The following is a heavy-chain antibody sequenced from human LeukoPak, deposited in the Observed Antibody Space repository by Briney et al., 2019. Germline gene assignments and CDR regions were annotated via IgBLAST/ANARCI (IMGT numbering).Heavy chain of an antibody. CDR1: GFTVSSNY. J-gene: IGHJ4*02. V-gene: IGHV3-23*01. CDR2: ISGSGGST. D-gene: IGHD6-19*01. Sequence: QPGGSLRLSCAASGFTVSSNYMSWVRPAPGKGLEWVSAISGSGGSTYYADSVKGRFTISRDNSKNTLYLQMNSLRAEDTAVYYCAKERIAVAGTCFDYWGQGTLVTVSS. CDR3: AKERIAVAGTCFDY.